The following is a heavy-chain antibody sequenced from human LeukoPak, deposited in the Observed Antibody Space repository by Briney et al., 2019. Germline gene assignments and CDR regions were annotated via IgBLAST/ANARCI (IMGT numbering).Heavy chain of an antibody. CDR3: ARVDSHTDP. V-gene: IGHV1-69*04. CDR2: IIPIFGIA. Sequence: SVKVSCKASGGTFSSYAISWVRQAPGQGLEWMGRIIPIFGIANYAQKFQGRVTITADKSTSAAYMELSSLRSEDTAVYYCARVDSHTDPWGQGTLVTVSS. D-gene: IGHD2-21*01. CDR1: GGTFSSYA. J-gene: IGHJ5*02.